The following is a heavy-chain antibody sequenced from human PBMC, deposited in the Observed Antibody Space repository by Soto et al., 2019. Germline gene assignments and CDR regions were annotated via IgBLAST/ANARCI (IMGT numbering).Heavy chain of an antibody. V-gene: IGHV3-30-3*01. J-gene: IGHJ4*02. Sequence: GGSLRLSCAASGFTFSSYAMHWVRQAPGKGLEWVAVISYDGSNKYYADSVKGRFTISRDNSKNTLYLQMNSLRAEDTAVYYCARDGIPMVRGVLQAPFDYWGQGTLVTVSS. CDR1: GFTFSSYA. CDR2: ISYDGSNK. D-gene: IGHD3-10*01. CDR3: ARDGIPMVRGVLQAPFDY.